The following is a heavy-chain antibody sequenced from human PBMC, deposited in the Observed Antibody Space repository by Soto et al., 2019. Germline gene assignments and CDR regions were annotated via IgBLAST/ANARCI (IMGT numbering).Heavy chain of an antibody. CDR2: INPNSGGT. CDR1: GYTSTGYY. J-gene: IGHJ4*02. Sequence: ASVKVSCKASGYTSTGYYIHWVRQAPGQGLEWMGWINPNSGGTNYAHKFQGRVAMTRNTSISSVSMDLRRLRFDDTAVYYCARGRNFLDLLDYCGQGTNVTVYS. V-gene: IGHV1-2*02. D-gene: IGHD3-3*01. CDR3: ARGRNFLDLLDY.